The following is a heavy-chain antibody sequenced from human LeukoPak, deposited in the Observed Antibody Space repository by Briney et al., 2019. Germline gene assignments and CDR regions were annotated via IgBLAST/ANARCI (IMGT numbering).Heavy chain of an antibody. Sequence: SETLSLTCTVSGDSINSYYWTWIRQPPGKGLEWIGYIHYSGSTNYNPSLKSRVTISVDTSKNQFSLKLSSVTAADTAVYYCARVNVIAAAGPHFDYWGQGTLVTVSS. CDR3: ARVNVIAAAGPHFDY. CDR1: GDSINSYY. D-gene: IGHD6-13*01. J-gene: IGHJ4*02. V-gene: IGHV4-59*01. CDR2: IHYSGST.